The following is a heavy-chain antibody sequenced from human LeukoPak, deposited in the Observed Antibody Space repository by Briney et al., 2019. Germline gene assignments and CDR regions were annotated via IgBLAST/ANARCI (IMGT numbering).Heavy chain of an antibody. CDR3: ARDEGYYYDSSGYDYFDY. V-gene: IGHV3-7*01. J-gene: IGHJ4*02. D-gene: IGHD3-22*01. Sequence: GGSLRLSCAASGFTFSSYSMNWVRQAPGKGLEWVGNIKQDGSEKYYVDSVKGRFTISRDNAKNSLYLQMNSLRAEDTAVYYCARDEGYYYDSSGYDYFDYWGQGTLVTVSS. CDR2: IKQDGSEK. CDR1: GFTFSSYS.